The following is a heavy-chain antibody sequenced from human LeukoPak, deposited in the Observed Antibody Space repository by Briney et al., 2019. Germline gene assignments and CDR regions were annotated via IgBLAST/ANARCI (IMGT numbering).Heavy chain of an antibody. CDR3: ARDCSGGSCYFVDAFDI. CDR2: ISSSGSTI. CDR1: GFTFSDYY. J-gene: IGHJ3*02. D-gene: IGHD2-15*01. V-gene: IGHV3-11*04. Sequence: PGGSLRLSCAASGFTFSDYYMSWIRQAPGKGLGWVLYISSSGSTIYYADSVKGRFTISRDNAKNTLYLQMNSLRAEDTAVYYCARDCSGGSCYFVDAFDIWGQGTMVTVSS.